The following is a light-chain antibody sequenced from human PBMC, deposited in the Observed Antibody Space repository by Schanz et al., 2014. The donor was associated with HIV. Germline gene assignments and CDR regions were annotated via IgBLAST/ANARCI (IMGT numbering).Light chain of an antibody. CDR1: NSDVGGHNY. V-gene: IGLV2-8*01. CDR3: QSYDTSLSVWV. CDR2: EVT. J-gene: IGLJ3*02. Sequence: QSALTQPPSASGSPGQSVTISCTGTNSDVGGHNYVSWFQQHPGKAPRLIIYEVTKRPSGVPDRFSGSKSGNTASLIVSGLQAEDEADYYCQSYDTSLSVWVFGGGTKLTVL.